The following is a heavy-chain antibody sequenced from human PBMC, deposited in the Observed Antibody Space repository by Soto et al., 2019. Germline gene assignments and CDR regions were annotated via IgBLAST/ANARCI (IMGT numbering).Heavy chain of an antibody. Sequence: QVHLVESGGGLVKPGGSLRLSCEASGFTFGDYYMTWIRQAPGKGLEWVSFIGNRGTGIYYAVSVKGRFTILRDNAKNSLKLQMNSLRAEHTAMYYCARDLRAVGMASRFDPWGQATLVTVSS. CDR1: GFTFGDYY. CDR2: IGNRGTGI. D-gene: IGHD6-13*01. CDR3: ARDLRAVGMASRFDP. J-gene: IGHJ5*02. V-gene: IGHV3-11*01.